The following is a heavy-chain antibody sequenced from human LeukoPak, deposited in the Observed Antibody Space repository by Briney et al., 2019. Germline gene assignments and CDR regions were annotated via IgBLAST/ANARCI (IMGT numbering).Heavy chain of an antibody. V-gene: IGHV3-53*01. Sequence: GGSLRLSCAAPGFSVSGKFKSWVRQAPGKGLEWVSIIHYDGKIRYAGSVGGRFTIYRDDSENTLFLQMNSLRVDDTAVYFCASGDGYLQPYWGQGTLVTVSS. D-gene: IGHD2-21*01. CDR1: GFSVSGKF. CDR3: ASGDGYLQPY. J-gene: IGHJ4*02. CDR2: IHYDGKI.